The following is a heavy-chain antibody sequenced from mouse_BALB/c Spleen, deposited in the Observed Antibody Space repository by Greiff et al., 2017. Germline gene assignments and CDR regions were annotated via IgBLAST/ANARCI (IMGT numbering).Heavy chain of an antibody. V-gene: IGHV3-2*02. J-gene: IGHJ3*01. Sequence: EVQLKESGPGLVKPSQSLSLTCTVTGYSITSDYAWNWIRQFPGNKLEWMGYISYSGSTSYNPSLKSRISITRDTSKNQFFLQLNSVTTEDTATYYCANGAWFAYWGQGTLVTVSA. CDR3: ANGAWFAY. CDR2: ISYSGST. CDR1: GYSITSDYA.